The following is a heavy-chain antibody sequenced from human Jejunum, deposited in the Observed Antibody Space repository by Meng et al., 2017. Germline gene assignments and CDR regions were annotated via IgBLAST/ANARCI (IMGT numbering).Heavy chain of an antibody. CDR3: ARGSYFNCYEVRI. CDR1: GFTFSDFA. J-gene: IGHJ4*02. CDR2: ISGSGDTT. D-gene: IGHD2-21*01. Sequence: GESLKISCAASGFTFSDFAMSWVRQAPGKGLEWVSAISGSGDTTFHSDSVKGRFTISRDNSKNTLFLQMNGLRAEDTAVYFCARGSYFNCYEVRIWGQGTLVTVSS. V-gene: IGHV3-23*01.